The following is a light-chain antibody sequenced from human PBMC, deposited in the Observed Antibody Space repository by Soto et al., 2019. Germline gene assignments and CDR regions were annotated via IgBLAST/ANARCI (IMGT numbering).Light chain of an antibody. V-gene: IGLV2-14*01. CDR1: SSDVGDYNY. Sequence: QSALTQPASVSGSPGQSITISCIGTSSDVGDYNYVSWYQQHPGKAPKLMIYEVSNRPSGVSNRFSGSKSGNTASLTISGLQAEDEADYYCSSYTSSNTVVFGGGTKLTVL. CDR3: SSYTSSNTVV. J-gene: IGLJ3*02. CDR2: EVS.